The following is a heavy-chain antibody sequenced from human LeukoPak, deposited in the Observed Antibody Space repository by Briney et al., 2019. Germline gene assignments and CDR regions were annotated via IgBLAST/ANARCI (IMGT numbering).Heavy chain of an antibody. V-gene: IGHV3-30*18. CDR3: AKDQGITIFFFSDFDY. D-gene: IGHD3-9*01. J-gene: IGHJ4*02. Sequence: SGGSLRLSCAASGFTFSSYGMHWVRQAPGKGLEWVAVISYDGSNKYYADSVKGRFTISRDNSKNTLYLQMDSLRAEDTAVYYCAKDQGITIFFFSDFDYWGQGTLVTVSS. CDR2: ISYDGSNK. CDR1: GFTFSSYG.